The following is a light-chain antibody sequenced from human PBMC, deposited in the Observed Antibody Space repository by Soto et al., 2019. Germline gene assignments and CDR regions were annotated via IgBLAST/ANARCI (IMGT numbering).Light chain of an antibody. V-gene: IGKV1-9*01. CDR2: AAS. CDR1: QGISSY. CDR3: QQLNSYPLT. J-gene: IGKJ4*01. Sequence: DIQLTQSPSFLSASVGDRVTITCRASQGISSYLAWYQQKPGKAPQLLIYAASTLQSGVPSRFSGSGSGTEFTLTISSPQPEDFATYYYQQLNSYPLTFGGGTKVEIK.